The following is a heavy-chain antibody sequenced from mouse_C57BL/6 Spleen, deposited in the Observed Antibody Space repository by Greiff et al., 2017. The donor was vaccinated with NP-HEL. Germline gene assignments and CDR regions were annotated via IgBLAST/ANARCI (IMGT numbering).Heavy chain of an antibody. CDR1: GYSITSGYY. D-gene: IGHD3-2*02. CDR3: AVSGYVFAY. J-gene: IGHJ3*01. V-gene: IGHV3-6*01. Sequence: EVQLQQSGPGLVKPSQSLSLTCSVTGYSITSGYYWNWIRQFPGNKLEWMGYISYDGSNNYNPSLKNRISITRDTSKNQFFLKLNSVTTEDTATYYCAVSGYVFAYWGQGTLVTVSA. CDR2: ISYDGSN.